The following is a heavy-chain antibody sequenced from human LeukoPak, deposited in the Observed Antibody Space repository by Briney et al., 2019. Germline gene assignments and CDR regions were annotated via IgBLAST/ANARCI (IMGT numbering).Heavy chain of an antibody. CDR2: INHSGST. D-gene: IGHD5-18*01. J-gene: IGHJ4*02. Sequence: PSETLSLTCAVYGGSFSGYYWSWIRQPPGKGLEWIGEINHSGSTNYNPSLKSRVTISVDTSKNQFSLKLSSVTAADTAVYYCARAHTAMVPIDYWGQGTLVTVSS. CDR3: ARAHTAMVPIDY. V-gene: IGHV4-34*01. CDR1: GGSFSGYY.